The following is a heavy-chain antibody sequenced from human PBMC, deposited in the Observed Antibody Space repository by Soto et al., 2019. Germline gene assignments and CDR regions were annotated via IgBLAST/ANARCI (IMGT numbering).Heavy chain of an antibody. J-gene: IGHJ5*01. Sequence: VQLQQSGPGLVKPSQTLSLTCAISGDSVSSNHATWDWIRQSPSRGLEWLGRTYYRSKWYYDYPPSVKSRITINPDTANNQPSLPLNPATPDGTAVYYWIRLIGNIWLDSWGQGALVTASS. CDR3: IRLIGNIWLDS. D-gene: IGHD3-16*01. V-gene: IGHV6-1*01. CDR2: TYYRSKWYY. CDR1: GDSVSSNHAT.